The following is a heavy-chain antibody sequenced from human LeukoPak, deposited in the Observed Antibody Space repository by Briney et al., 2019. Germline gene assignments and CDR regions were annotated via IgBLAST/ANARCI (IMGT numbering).Heavy chain of an antibody. V-gene: IGHV3-23*01. CDR2: ISGGGGST. CDR3: AGESTVTTLGY. Sequence: GGSLRLSCAASGFTFSSYGMSWVRQAPEKGLEWVSAISGGGGSTYYADSVKGRFTISRDNSKNTLYLQMNSLRAEDTAVYYCAGESTVTTLGYWGQGTLVTVSS. CDR1: GFTFSSYG. J-gene: IGHJ4*02. D-gene: IGHD4-17*01.